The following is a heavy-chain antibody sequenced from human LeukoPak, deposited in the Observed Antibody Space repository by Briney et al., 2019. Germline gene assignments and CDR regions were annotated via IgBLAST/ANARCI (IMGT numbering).Heavy chain of an antibody. CDR2: ASISGNST. V-gene: IGHV3-23*01. CDR1: GFDFSTYA. D-gene: IGHD3-16*02. CDR3: AKVGAPTVHRYYLVF. J-gene: IGHJ4*02. Sequence: GGSLRLSCAGSGFDFSTYAMAWVGQAPGKGLEWISGASISGNSTYYAGSVKGRFTISRDNPKNTLFLQMNSLTDADTAVYYCAKVGAPTVHRYYLVFWGQGTLVIVSS.